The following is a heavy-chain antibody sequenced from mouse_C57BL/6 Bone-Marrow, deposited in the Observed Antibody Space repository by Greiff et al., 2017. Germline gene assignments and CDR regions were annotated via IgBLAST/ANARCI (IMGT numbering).Heavy chain of an antibody. CDR1: GYTFTSYW. J-gene: IGHJ2*01. CDR2: IHPSDSDT. V-gene: IGHV1-74*01. D-gene: IGHD1-1*01. Sequence: QVQLQQPGAELVKPGASVKVSCKASGYTFTSYWMHWVKQRPGQGLEWIGRIHPSDSDTNYNQKFKGKATLTVDKYYSTAYMRLSSLTSEDSAVHYCAMQDYYGSSPYYFDYWGQGTTLTVSS. CDR3: AMQDYYGSSPYYFDY.